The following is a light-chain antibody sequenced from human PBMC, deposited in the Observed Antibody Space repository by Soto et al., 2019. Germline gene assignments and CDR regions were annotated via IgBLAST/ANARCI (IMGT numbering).Light chain of an antibody. V-gene: IGKV3-20*01. CDR2: TTS. CDR3: QQYGSSPLT. CDR1: QTVTTYY. J-gene: IGKJ4*01. Sequence: IVLSQSPGALSLSTGERATLSCRTSQTVTTYYLAWYQQKPGQAPRLLIYTTSNRATGVPDRFSGSGSGTDFTLTINSVEPEDSAVYYCQQYGSSPLTFGGGTKVDIK.